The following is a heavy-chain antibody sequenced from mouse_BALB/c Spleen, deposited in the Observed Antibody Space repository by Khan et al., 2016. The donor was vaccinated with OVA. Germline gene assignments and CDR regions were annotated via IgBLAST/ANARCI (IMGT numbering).Heavy chain of an antibody. D-gene: IGHD1-1*01. J-gene: IGHJ4*01. Sequence: QVQLQQSGAELVRPGASVTLSCKASGYTFTDYEMHWVKQTPVHGLEWIGAIDPETGVTAYNQKFKGKATLTADKSSSTAYMELRSLTSEDSAVYYCTCYYYCSSSFYSMDYWCHVTSVTFSS. V-gene: IGHV1-15*01. CDR3: TCYYYCSSSFYSMDY. CDR2: IDPETGVT. CDR1: GYTFTDYE.